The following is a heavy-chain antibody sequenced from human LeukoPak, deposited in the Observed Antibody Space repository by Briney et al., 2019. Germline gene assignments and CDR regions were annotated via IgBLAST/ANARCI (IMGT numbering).Heavy chain of an antibody. CDR2: IDYSGST. CDR1: GGSISTYY. Sequence: PSETLSLTCTVSGGSISTYYWNWIRQPPGKELEWIGYIDYSGSTNYNPSLKSRLTISIDTSKNQFSLQLRSVTAADTAVYYCARGFTYGYVAFDIWGQGTMVTVSS. J-gene: IGHJ3*02. CDR3: ARGFTYGYVAFDI. D-gene: IGHD5-18*01. V-gene: IGHV4-59*01.